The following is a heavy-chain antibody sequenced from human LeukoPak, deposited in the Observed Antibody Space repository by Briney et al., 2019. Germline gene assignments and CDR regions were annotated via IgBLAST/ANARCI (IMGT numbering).Heavy chain of an antibody. Sequence: ASVKVSCKASGYTFTSYGISWVRQAPGQGLEWMGWISAYNGNTNYAQKLQGRVTMTTDTSTSTAYMELSSLRSEDTAVYYCARTITMIVGFDPWGQGTLVTVSS. CDR1: GYTFTSYG. CDR2: ISAYNGNT. V-gene: IGHV1-18*01. D-gene: IGHD3-22*01. CDR3: ARTITMIVGFDP. J-gene: IGHJ5*02.